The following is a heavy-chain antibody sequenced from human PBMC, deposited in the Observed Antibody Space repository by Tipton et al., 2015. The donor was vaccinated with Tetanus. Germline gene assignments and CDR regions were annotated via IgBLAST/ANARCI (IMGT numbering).Heavy chain of an antibody. CDR2: ICYSGST. D-gene: IGHD2-21*02. CDR1: GGSISNSNFY. Sequence: TLSLTCTVSGGSISNSNFYWSWIRQPPGKGLEWIGYICYSGSTYSNPSLKGRVTVSLDTSKNQFSLRLTSVTDADTAVYYCVRDHARACGGDCYPGGFDIWGQGTMVSVSS. CDR3: VRDHARACGGDCYPGGFDI. V-gene: IGHV4-30-4*01. J-gene: IGHJ3*02.